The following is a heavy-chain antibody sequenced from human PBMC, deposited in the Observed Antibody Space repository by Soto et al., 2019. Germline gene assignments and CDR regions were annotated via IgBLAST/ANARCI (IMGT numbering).Heavy chain of an antibody. Sequence: PGEPLKISCQGSGYSFANYLIAWVRQMPGKGLEWVGVIYPGDSDTRYSPSFRGQVTISADKSISHVYLQWSSLKASDTAMYYCARNRLRQYYYGMDVWGQGTTVNVSS. CDR2: IYPGDSDT. V-gene: IGHV5-51*01. CDR1: GYSFANYL. CDR3: ARNRLRQYYYGMDV. J-gene: IGHJ6*02. D-gene: IGHD3-10*01.